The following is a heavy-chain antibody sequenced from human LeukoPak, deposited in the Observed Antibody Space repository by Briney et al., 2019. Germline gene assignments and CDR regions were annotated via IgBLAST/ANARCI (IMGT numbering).Heavy chain of an antibody. D-gene: IGHD3-22*01. V-gene: IGHV3-23*01. J-gene: IGHJ4*02. CDR2: VSGSGVST. CDR3: AKGSYYDSPYGFDY. CDR1: GFTFSSYA. Sequence: GGSLRLSCAASGFTFSSYAMSWVRQPPGKGLEWVSSVSGSGVSTYYIDSVKGRLTISRDNPMNTLYLQMSSLRAEDTAIYYCAKGSYYDSPYGFDYWGQGILVTVSS.